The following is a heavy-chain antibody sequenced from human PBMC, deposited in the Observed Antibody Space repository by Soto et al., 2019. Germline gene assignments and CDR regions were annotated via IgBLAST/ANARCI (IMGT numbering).Heavy chain of an antibody. CDR3: VRGPDDASRVYFDY. CDR2: IRGRSLDT. D-gene: IGHD3-16*01. J-gene: IGHJ4*02. V-gene: IGHV3-23*01. Sequence: EVQLLEAGGTLVQPGGSLTLSCATSGLAFSNFPMIWVRRAPGQGLEWVSSIRGRSLDTHYADSVKGRFTVSMDNSKNLVYLPMSSLRADDTAMYSCVRGPDDASRVYFDYWCQGTLVPCSS. CDR1: GLAFSNFP.